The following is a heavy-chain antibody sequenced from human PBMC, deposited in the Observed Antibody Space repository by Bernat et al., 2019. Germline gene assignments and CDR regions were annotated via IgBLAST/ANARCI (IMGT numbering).Heavy chain of an antibody. D-gene: IGHD5-12*01. CDR1: GFTFSSYW. Sequence: EVQLVESGGALVQPGGSLRLSCAASGFTFSSYWMHWVRQAPGKGLVWVSRIYSDGTVSYADSVKGRFTIYRDDAKNTLYLKMNSLRAEETAVYYCTRGNSGYGQFDYWGQGTLVTVSS. V-gene: IGHV3-74*01. CDR3: TRGNSGYGQFDY. J-gene: IGHJ4*02. CDR2: IYSDGTV.